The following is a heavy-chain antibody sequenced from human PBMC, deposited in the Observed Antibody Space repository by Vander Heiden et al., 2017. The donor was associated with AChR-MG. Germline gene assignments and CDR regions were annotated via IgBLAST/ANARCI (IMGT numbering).Heavy chain of an antibody. J-gene: IGHJ4*02. D-gene: IGHD3-16*01. Sequence: QVQLVQSGAAVKKPGSSVKVSCKASGGTFSSYAISWVRQAPGQGLEWMGGIIPIFGTANYAKKFQGRVTITADKSTSTAYMELSSLRSEDTAVYYCARGGSYDYVWGTYPKYYFDYWGQGTLVTVSS. CDR1: GGTFSSYA. CDR3: ARGGSYDYVWGTYPKYYFDY. V-gene: IGHV1-69*06. CDR2: IIPIFGTA.